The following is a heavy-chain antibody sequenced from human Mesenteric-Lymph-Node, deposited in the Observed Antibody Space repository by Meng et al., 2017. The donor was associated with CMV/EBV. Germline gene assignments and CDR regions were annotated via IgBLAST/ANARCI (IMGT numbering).Heavy chain of an antibody. J-gene: IGHJ4*02. V-gene: IGHV4-39*07. CDR3: VRVREGMGAIYFDY. Sequence: GSLRLSCTVSGGSISSSSYYWGWIRQPPGKGLEWIGSIYYSGSTYYNPSLKSRVTISVDTSKNQFSLKLSSVTAADTAVYYCVRVREGMGAIYFDYWGQGTLVTVSS. D-gene: IGHD1-26*01. CDR2: IYYSGST. CDR1: GGSISSSSYY.